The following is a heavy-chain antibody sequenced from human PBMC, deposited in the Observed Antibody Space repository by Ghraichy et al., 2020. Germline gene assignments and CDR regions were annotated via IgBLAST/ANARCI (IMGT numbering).Heavy chain of an antibody. V-gene: IGHV4-59*01. CDR1: GGSISSYY. D-gene: IGHD5-18*01. J-gene: IGHJ6*02. CDR2: IYYSGST. CDR3: ARESYGYLGYYYGMDV. Sequence: SETLSLTCTVSGGSISSYYWSWIRQPPGKGLEWIGYIYYSGSTNYNPSLKSRVTISVDTSKNQFSLKLSSVTAADTAVYYCARESYGYLGYYYGMDVWGQGTTVTVSS.